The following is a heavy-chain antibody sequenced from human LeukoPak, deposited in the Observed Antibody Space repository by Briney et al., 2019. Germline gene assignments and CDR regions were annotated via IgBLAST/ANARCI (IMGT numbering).Heavy chain of an antibody. J-gene: IGHJ4*02. CDR1: GGSISSGGYY. CDR3: ARHSDYLRAFAY. V-gene: IGHV4-31*03. Sequence: SQTLSLTCTVSGGSISSGGYYWSWIRQHPGKDLEWIGYIYYSGSTYYNPSLKSRVTISVDTSKNQFSLKLSSVTAADTAVYYCARHSDYLRAFAYWGQGPLVPVSS. CDR2: IYYSGST. D-gene: IGHD5-12*01.